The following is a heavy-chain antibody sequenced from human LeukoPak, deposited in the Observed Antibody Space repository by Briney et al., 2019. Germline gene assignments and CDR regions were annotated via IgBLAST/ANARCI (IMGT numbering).Heavy chain of an antibody. CDR3: ARDYDDILTGYFNFDY. D-gene: IGHD3-9*01. V-gene: IGHV3-21*01. Sequence: GGSLSLSCAASGFTFSSYSMNWVRQAPGKGLEWVSSISSSSSYIYYADSVKGRFTISRDNAKNSLYLQMNSLRAEDTAVYYCARDYDDILTGYFNFDYWGQGTLVTVSS. J-gene: IGHJ4*02. CDR1: GFTFSSYS. CDR2: ISSSSSYI.